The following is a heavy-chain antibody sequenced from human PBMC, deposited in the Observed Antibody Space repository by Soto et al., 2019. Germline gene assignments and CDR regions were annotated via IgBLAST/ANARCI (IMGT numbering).Heavy chain of an antibody. D-gene: IGHD2-2*01. CDR1: GYTFSNYG. J-gene: IGHJ5*02. V-gene: IGHV1-18*01. CDR2: ISLYSDGT. CDR3: ARVVPGAEAWFGP. Sequence: QVHLVQSGAEVKRPGASVKVSCKTSGYTFSNYGITWVRQAPGQPLEWLGWISLYSDGTNYAQKFQGRVSMTTDTSTTTAYMELRSLRSDDTAVYYCARVVPGAEAWFGPWGQGTLVTVSS.